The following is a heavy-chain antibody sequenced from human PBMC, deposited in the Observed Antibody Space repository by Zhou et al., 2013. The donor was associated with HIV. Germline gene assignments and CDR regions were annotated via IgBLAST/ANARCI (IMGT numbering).Heavy chain of an antibody. CDR1: GYTFTGYY. CDR2: INPNSGGT. CDR3: ARERSVRFLEWTHWPPGDY. J-gene: IGHJ4*02. V-gene: IGHV1-2*02. Sequence: QVQLVQSGAEVKKPGASVKVSCKASGYTFTGYYMHWVRQAPGQGLEWMGWINPNSGGTNYAQKFQGRVTMTRDTSISTAYMELSRLRSDDTAVYYCARERSVRFLEWTHWPPGDYWGRGNPWSPSPQ. D-gene: IGHD3-3*01.